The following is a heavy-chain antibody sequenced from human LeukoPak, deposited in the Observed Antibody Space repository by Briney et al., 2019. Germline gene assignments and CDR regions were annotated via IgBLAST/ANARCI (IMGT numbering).Heavy chain of an antibody. Sequence: GGSLRLSCAASGFTFRSYGMHWVRQAPGKGLEWVAVIWYDGSNKYCADSVKGRFTISRDNSKNTLYLEMSSLRAEDTAVYHCARVGSSSSLGFDYWGQGTLVTVSS. D-gene: IGHD6-6*01. J-gene: IGHJ4*02. V-gene: IGHV3-33*01. CDR3: ARVGSSSSLGFDY. CDR2: IWYDGSNK. CDR1: GFTFRSYG.